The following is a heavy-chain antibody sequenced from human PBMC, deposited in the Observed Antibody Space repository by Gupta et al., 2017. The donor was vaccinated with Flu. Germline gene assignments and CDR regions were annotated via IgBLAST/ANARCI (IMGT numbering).Heavy chain of an antibody. J-gene: IGHJ5*02. Sequence: QVQLVQSGAEVKKPGASVKVSCKASGYTFTGYYIHWVRQAPGQGLEWMGRINPHSGGTNSEQKFQGRVTMTMDTSISTAYMELSRLRSDDTAVYYCAREKFCHTTSCYRWFDPWGQGTLVTVSS. CDR3: AREKFCHTTSCYRWFDP. D-gene: IGHD2-2*02. V-gene: IGHV1-2*06. CDR1: GYTFTGYY. CDR2: INPHSGGT.